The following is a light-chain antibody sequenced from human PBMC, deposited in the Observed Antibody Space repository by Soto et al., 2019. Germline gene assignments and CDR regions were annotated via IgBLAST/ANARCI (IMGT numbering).Light chain of an antibody. J-gene: IGLJ1*01. CDR2: DVS. Sequence: QSALTQPASVSGSPGQSITISCTGTSSDIGGYKYVSWYQQHPGKDPKLLIYDVSNRPSGDSNRFSGAKSGNTATLTISGLQCEDEAEYYCSSYTGGSTYVFGTGTKLTVL. CDR1: SSDIGGYKY. CDR3: SSYTGGSTYV. V-gene: IGLV2-14*01.